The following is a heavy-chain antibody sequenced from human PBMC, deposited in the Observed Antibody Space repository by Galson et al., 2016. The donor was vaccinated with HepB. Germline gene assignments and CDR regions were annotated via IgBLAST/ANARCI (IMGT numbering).Heavy chain of an antibody. V-gene: IGHV3-74*01. CDR1: GFTFSSHW. D-gene: IGHD4-23*01. J-gene: IGHJ4*02. CDR3: ARDLWRGGRIDY. Sequence: SLRLSCAASGFTFSSHWMHWVHQAPGKGLVWVSHITIDGSTTTYADSVKGRFTISRDNAKNTLYLQMNSLRAEDTAVYYCARDLWRGGRIDYWGQGTLVIVSS. CDR2: ITIDGSTT.